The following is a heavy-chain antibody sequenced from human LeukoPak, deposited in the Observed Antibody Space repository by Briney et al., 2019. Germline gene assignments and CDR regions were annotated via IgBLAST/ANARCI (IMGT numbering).Heavy chain of an antibody. CDR2: IYSNGNT. J-gene: IGHJ4*02. D-gene: IGHD4-17*01. Sequence: RTSETLSLTCTVSGGSITNYYWSWIRQPAGKGLEWIGHIYSNGNTDYNPSLKGRVTMSVDTSKNQFSLRLNSVTAADTAVYYCARQNGDYSPYFDYWGQGTLVIVSS. CDR3: ARQNGDYSPYFDY. CDR1: GGSITNYY. V-gene: IGHV4-4*07.